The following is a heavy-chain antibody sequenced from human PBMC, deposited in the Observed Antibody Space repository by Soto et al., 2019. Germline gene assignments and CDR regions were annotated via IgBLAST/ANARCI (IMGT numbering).Heavy chain of an antibody. CDR2: ISGSGGST. CDR1: GFTFSSYA. V-gene: IGHV3-23*01. J-gene: IGHJ4*02. D-gene: IGHD2-2*01. Sequence: EVQLLESGGGLVQPGGSLRLSCAASGFTFSSYAMSWVRQAPGKGLEWVSAISGSGGSTYYADSVKGRFTISRDNSKNTLYLQMTSLRAEDTAVYYCAKDPEGRKVVPPYYFDYWGQGTLVTVSS. CDR3: AKDPEGRKVVPPYYFDY.